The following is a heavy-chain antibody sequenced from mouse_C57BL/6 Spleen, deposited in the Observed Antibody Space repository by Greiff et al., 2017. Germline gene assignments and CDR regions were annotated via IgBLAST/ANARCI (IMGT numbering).Heavy chain of an antibody. CDR3: ARSSDYYYGRAMDY. D-gene: IGHD1-1*01. CDR1: GYTFTSYW. CDR2: IYPNSGGT. J-gene: IGHJ4*01. Sequence: QVQLQQPGAELVKPGASVKLSCKASGYTFTSYWMHWVKQRPGRGLEWIGRIYPNSGGTKYNEKFKSKATLTVDKPSSTAYMQLSSLTSEDSAVYYCARSSDYYYGRAMDYWGQGTSVTVSS. V-gene: IGHV1-72*01.